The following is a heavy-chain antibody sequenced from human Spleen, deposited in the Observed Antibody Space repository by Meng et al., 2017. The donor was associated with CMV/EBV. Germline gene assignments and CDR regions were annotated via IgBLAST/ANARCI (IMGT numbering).Heavy chain of an antibody. V-gene: IGHV4-4*07. CDR3: ARDMIVSGAFDY. J-gene: IGHJ4*02. CDR1: GCSISSYY. Sequence: QVELQGSGRGLVTPSVTLSSTCTGAGCSISSYYWSWLRQPAGKGLEGIGRIYTSGSTNYNPSLKSRVTMSVDTSKNQFSLKLSSVTAADTAVYYCARDMIVSGAFDYWGQGTLVTVSS. D-gene: IGHD3-22*01. CDR2: IYTSGST.